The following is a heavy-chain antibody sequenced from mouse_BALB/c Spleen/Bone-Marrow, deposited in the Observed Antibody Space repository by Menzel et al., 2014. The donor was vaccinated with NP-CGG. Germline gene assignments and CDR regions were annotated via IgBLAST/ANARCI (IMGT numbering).Heavy chain of an antibody. CDR3: DRYRRGTDCDY. Sequence: VQLQQSGAELVKPGASVKLSCTASGFKIQDTYMHWVRQRPEQGLEWIGRIDPANGDTRYDPKFQGKATITADTSSSTDYRQRSSMTAEDTAVYCCDRYRRGTDCDYWGQGTTLTVSS. V-gene: IGHV14-3*02. J-gene: IGHJ2*01. CDR1: GFKIQDTY. CDR2: IDPANGDT. D-gene: IGHD2-14*01.